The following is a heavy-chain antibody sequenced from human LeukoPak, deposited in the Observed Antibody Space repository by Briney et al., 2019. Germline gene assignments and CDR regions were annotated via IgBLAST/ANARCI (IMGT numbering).Heavy chain of an antibody. CDR1: AFTVSSSG. Sequence: GRSLRFFCAASAFTVSSSGMHWVRQAPGKGLEKVAVISSDGSNKYYADSVKGRFTISRDNSKNTLYLQMSSLRAGDTAVYYCAKDSYDSSGYYYYYFAYWGQGTQVTVSS. V-gene: IGHV3-30*18. CDR3: AKDSYDSSGYYYYYFAY. D-gene: IGHD3-22*01. J-gene: IGHJ4*02. CDR2: ISSDGSNK.